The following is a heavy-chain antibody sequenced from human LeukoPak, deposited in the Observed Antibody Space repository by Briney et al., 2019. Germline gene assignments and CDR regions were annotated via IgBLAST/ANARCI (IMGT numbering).Heavy chain of an antibody. CDR2: IYPGDSDT. CDR1: GYSFTSYW. Sequence: GESLKISCKGSGYSFTSYWIGWVRQMPGKGLEWMGIIYPGDSDTRYSPSFQGQVTISADKSISTAYLQWSSLKASDTAMYYCARPAYSSSWYEEVGAFDIWGQGTMVTVSS. CDR3: ARPAYSSSWYEEVGAFDI. J-gene: IGHJ3*02. V-gene: IGHV5-51*01. D-gene: IGHD6-13*01.